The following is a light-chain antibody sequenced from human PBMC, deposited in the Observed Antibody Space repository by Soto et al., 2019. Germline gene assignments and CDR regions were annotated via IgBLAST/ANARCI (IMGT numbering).Light chain of an antibody. CDR1: TSNIGNNY. J-gene: IGLJ2*01. CDR3: GTWDNSLSAGRV. CDR2: ENN. V-gene: IGLV1-51*02. Sequence: QSVLTQPPSISAAPGQKVTISCSGSTSNIGNNYVSWYQHLPGTAPKLLIYENNKRPSGIPDRFSASKSGTSATLGITGLQTGDEADYYCGTWDNSLSAGRVFGGGTKLTVL.